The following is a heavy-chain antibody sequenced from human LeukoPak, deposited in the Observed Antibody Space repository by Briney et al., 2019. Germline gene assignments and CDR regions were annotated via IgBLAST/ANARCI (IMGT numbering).Heavy chain of an antibody. Sequence: ASVKVSCKASGYTFTSYAMNWVRQAPGQGLEWMGWINTNTGNPTYAQGFTGRFVFSLDTSVSTAYLQISSLKAEDTAVYDCARPSRDYYDSSGYYSYYYFDYWGQGTLVTVSS. D-gene: IGHD3-22*01. CDR3: ARPSRDYYDSSGYYSYYYFDY. J-gene: IGHJ4*02. V-gene: IGHV7-4-1*02. CDR2: INTNTGNP. CDR1: GYTFTSYA.